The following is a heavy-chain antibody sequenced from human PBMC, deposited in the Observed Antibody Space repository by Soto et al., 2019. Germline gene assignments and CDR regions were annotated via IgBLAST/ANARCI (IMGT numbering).Heavy chain of an antibody. CDR1: GYTFTNYA. V-gene: IGHV1-3*01. D-gene: IGHD2-2*01. J-gene: IGHJ6*03. CDR2: INAGNGNT. Sequence: QVQLVQSGAEVEKPGASVKVSCKASGYTFTNYAVHWVRQAPGQRLEWMGWINAGNGNTRYSQKFQGRVTITRDTSARTAYMELNSLRSEDTAVYYCARGHLAVVPVASWYFYMDVWGKGTTVTVSS. CDR3: ARGHLAVVPVASWYFYMDV.